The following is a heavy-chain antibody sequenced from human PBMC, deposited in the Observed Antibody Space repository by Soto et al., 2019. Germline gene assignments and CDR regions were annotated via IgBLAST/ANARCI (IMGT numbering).Heavy chain of an antibody. Sequence: QVQLVQSGAEVKKPGASVKVSCKASGYTFTSYVMHWVRQAPGQRLEWMGWINAGNGNTKYSQKFQGRVTITRDTSASTAHMELSSLRSEDTAVYYCARDLGVGAASDYWGQGTLVTVSS. V-gene: IGHV1-3*01. CDR2: INAGNGNT. CDR1: GYTFTSYV. D-gene: IGHD1-26*01. J-gene: IGHJ4*02. CDR3: ARDLGVGAASDY.